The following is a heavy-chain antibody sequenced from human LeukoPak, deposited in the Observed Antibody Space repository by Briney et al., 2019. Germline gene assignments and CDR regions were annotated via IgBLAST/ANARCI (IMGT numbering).Heavy chain of an antibody. J-gene: IGHJ5*02. CDR1: VYTFTGYY. CDR2: INPNSGGT. CDR3: ARVVSGITRIDWFDP. V-gene: IGHV1-2*02. D-gene: IGHD1-26*01. Sequence: ASVKVSCKASVYTFTGYYMHWVRQAPGQGLEWMGWINPNSGGTNYAQKVKGRVPMTRYKSISTAYMELRRLRSDDTAVYYCARVVSGITRIDWFDPWGQGTLVTVSS.